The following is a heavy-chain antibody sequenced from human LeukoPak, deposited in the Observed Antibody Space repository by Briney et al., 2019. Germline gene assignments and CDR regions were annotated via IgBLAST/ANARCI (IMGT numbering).Heavy chain of an antibody. V-gene: IGHV1-69*13. J-gene: IGHJ4*02. CDR3: ARGLIGPAAAFDY. Sequence: SVNVSCTASGGTFSSYAISWVRQAPGQGLEWMGGIIPIFGTANYAQKFQGRVTITADESTSTAYMELSSLRSEDTAVYYCARGLIGPAAAFDYWGQGTLVTVSS. CDR1: GGTFSSYA. CDR2: IIPIFGTA. D-gene: IGHD2-2*01.